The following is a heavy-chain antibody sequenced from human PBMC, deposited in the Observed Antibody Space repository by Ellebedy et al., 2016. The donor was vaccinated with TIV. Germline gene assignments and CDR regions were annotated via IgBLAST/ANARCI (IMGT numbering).Heavy chain of an antibody. J-gene: IGHJ4*02. CDR2: IKQDGSEK. CDR3: ARAGGGGYSYAHLPEYYFDY. V-gene: IGHV3-7*04. D-gene: IGHD5-18*01. Sequence: GESLKISXAASGFTFSSYWMSWVRQAPGKGLEWVANIKQDGSEKYYVDSVKGRFTISRDNAKNSLYLQMNSLRAGDTAVYYCARAGGGGYSYAHLPEYYFDYWGQGTLVTVSS. CDR1: GFTFSSYW.